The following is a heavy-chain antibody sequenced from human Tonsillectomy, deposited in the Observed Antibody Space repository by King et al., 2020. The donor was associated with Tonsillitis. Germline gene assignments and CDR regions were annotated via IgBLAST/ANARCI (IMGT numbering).Heavy chain of an antibody. Sequence: QLQESSPGLVKPSETLSLTCTVSRGSISTYYWSWIRQPPGKGLEWIGYIYYSGSTNYNPSLKSRVTISLDTSKNQFSLNLTSVTAADTAVYYCARGYSGSYGRFDYWGQGNLVTVSS. V-gene: IGHV4-59*08. J-gene: IGHJ4*02. D-gene: IGHD1-26*01. CDR3: ARGYSGSYGRFDY. CDR1: RGSISTYY. CDR2: IYYSGST.